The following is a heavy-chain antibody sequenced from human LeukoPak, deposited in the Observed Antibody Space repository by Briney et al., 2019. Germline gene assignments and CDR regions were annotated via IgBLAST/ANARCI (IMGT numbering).Heavy chain of an antibody. CDR1: GFTFSDYY. V-gene: IGHV3-11*06. J-gene: IGHJ3*02. Sequence: GGSLRLSCAASGFTFSDYYMSWIRQAPGKGLGWVSYITSSSSYTNYADSVKGRFTISRDNAKNSLYLQMNSLRAEDTAVYYCARGRYFDWLQRGGAFDIWGQGTMVTVSS. CDR2: ITSSSSYT. D-gene: IGHD3-9*01. CDR3: ARGRYFDWLQRGGAFDI.